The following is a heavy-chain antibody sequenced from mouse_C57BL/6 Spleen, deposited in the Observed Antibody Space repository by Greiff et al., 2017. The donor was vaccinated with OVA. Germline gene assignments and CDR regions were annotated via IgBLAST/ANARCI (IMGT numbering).Heavy chain of an antibody. Sequence: QVQLQQSGPELVKPGASVKISCKASGYAFSSSWMNWVKQRPGKGLEWIGRIYPGDGDTNYNGKFKGKATLTADKSSSTAYMQLSSLTSEDSAVYFCALYYYGSSSYYAMDYWGQGTSVTVSS. V-gene: IGHV1-82*01. J-gene: IGHJ4*01. CDR3: ALYYYGSSSYYAMDY. CDR1: GYAFSSSW. D-gene: IGHD1-1*01. CDR2: IYPGDGDT.